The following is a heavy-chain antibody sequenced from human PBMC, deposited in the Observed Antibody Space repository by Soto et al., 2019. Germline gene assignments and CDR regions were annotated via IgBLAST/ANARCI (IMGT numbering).Heavy chain of an antibody. CDR2: TYYKSKWYN. D-gene: IGHD6-19*01. Sequence: SQTLSLTCAISGDSVSSNSAAWNWIRQSPSRGLEWLGRTYYKSKWYNDYAVSVNSRITVNPDTSKNQFSLRLDSVTPEDTAVYYCARDQGFSRYSSGWYDYWGQGTLVTVSS. CDR3: ARDQGFSRYSSGWYDY. J-gene: IGHJ4*02. V-gene: IGHV6-1*01. CDR1: GDSVSSNSAA.